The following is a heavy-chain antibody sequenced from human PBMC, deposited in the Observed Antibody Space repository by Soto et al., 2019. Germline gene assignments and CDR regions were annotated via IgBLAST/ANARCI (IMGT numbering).Heavy chain of an antibody. CDR1: GYTFTSYG. V-gene: IGHV1-18*01. CDR3: ARTGIVLMVYGIFDY. CDR2: ISAYNGNT. J-gene: IGHJ4*02. D-gene: IGHD2-8*01. Sequence: ASVKVSCKAAGYTFTSYGISWVRQAPGQGLEWMGWISAYNGNTNYAQKLQGRVTMTTDTSTSTAYMELRSLRSDDTAVYYCARTGIVLMVYGIFDYWGQGTLVTVSS.